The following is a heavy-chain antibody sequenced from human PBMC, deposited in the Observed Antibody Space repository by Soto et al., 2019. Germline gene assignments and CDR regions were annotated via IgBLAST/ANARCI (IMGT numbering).Heavy chain of an antibody. Sequence: EVQLVESGGGLVKPGGSLRLSCEGSGFTFSIYNMNWVRQAPGKGLEWISSIRSSGNNIYYADSVKGRFTISRDNAKNSLYLQMNSLRAEDTAVYYCARDAPPSGNSYDHPFDSWGQGTLVTVSS. CDR2: IRSSGNNI. D-gene: IGHD5-18*01. CDR1: GFTFSIYN. J-gene: IGHJ4*02. CDR3: ARDAPPSGNSYDHPFDS. V-gene: IGHV3-21*01.